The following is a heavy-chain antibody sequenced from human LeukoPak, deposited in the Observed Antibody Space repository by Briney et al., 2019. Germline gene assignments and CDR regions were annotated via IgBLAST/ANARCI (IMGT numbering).Heavy chain of an antibody. Sequence: GGSLRLSCAASGFTFSSYSMNWVRQAPGKGLEWVSSISSSSSYIYYADSVKGRFTISRDNAKNSLYLQMNSLRAEDTAVYYCARDAGGSYATASYSYWGQGTLVTVSS. D-gene: IGHD1-26*01. CDR2: ISSSSSYI. V-gene: IGHV3-21*04. J-gene: IGHJ4*02. CDR3: ARDAGGSYATASYSY. CDR1: GFTFSSYS.